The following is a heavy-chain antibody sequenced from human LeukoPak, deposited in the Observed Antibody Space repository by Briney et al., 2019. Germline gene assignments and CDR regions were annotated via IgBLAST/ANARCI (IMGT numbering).Heavy chain of an antibody. CDR1: GFTFDEYG. CDR2: IDWNGGRT. CDR3: ARRAMIVVATPAVDY. Sequence: RDSLRLSCAASGFTFDEYGMSWVRQTPGKGLEWVAGIDWNGGRTGYADSVKGRFTISRNNAKNSLYLQMSSLRDEDTALYYCARRAMIVVATPAVDYWGQGTLVTVSS. D-gene: IGHD3-22*01. J-gene: IGHJ4*02. V-gene: IGHV3-20*04.